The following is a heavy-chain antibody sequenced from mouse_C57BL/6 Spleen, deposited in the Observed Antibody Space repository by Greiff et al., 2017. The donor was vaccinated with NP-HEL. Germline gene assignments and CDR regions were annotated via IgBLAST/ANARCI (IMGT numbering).Heavy chain of an antibody. Sequence: DVKLVESGGDLVKPGGSLKLSCAASGFTFSSYGMSWVRQTPDKRLEWVATISSGGSYTYYPDSVKGRFTISRDNAKNTLYLQMSSLKSEDTAMYYCAESPRNYYGSSPAWFAYWGQGTLVTVSA. J-gene: IGHJ3*01. CDR3: AESPRNYYGSSPAWFAY. CDR2: ISSGGSYT. D-gene: IGHD1-1*01. CDR1: GFTFSSYG. V-gene: IGHV5-6*02.